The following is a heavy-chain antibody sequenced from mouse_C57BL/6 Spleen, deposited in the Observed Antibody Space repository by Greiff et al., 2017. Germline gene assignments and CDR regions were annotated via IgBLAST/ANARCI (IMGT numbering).Heavy chain of an antibody. V-gene: IGHV2-9-1*01. J-gene: IGHJ4*01. CDR3: ARRTGGSSYDYAMDY. CDR1: GFSLTSYA. Sequence: QVQLQQSGPGLVAPSQSLSITCTVSGFSLTSYAISWVRQPPGKGLEWLGVIWTGGGTNYNSALKSRLSISKDNSKSQVFLKMNSLQTDDTARYYCARRTGGSSYDYAMDYWGQGTSVTVSS. D-gene: IGHD1-1*01. CDR2: IWTGGGT.